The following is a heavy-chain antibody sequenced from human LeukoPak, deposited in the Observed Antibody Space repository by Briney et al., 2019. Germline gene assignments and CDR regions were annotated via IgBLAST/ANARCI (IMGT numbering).Heavy chain of an antibody. V-gene: IGHV3-9*01. CDR3: AKDPHYYYDSSGYFDY. CDR1: GFTFDDYA. J-gene: IGHJ4*02. D-gene: IGHD3-22*01. CDR2: ISWNSGSI. Sequence: GGSLRLSCAASGFTFDDYAMHWVRQAPGKGLEWVSGISWNSGSIGYADSVKGRFTISRDNSKNTLYLQMNSLRAEDTAVYYCAKDPHYYYDSSGYFDYWGQGTLVTVSS.